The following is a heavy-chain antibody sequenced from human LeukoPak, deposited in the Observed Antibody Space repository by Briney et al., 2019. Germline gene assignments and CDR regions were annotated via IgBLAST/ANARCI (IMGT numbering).Heavy chain of an antibody. CDR3: PRNRFFYGSGNDGVPNWFDP. CDR1: GGSFSGSTW. Sequence: SGTLSLTCAVSGGSFSGSTWWSWVRPPPGKGLGWFGVIYNSGSTNYTQSLKSRVTISGDKSKNHFSLKLNSVTAAETAVYYCPRNRFFYGSGNDGVPNWFDPWGQGTLVTVSS. D-gene: IGHD3-10*01. J-gene: IGHJ5*02. V-gene: IGHV4-4*02. CDR2: IYNSGST.